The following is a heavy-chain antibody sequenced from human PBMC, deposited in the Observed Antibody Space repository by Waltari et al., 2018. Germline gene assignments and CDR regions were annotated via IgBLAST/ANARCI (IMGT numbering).Heavy chain of an antibody. CDR3: ARDRDYSINY. CDR2: IYYHGST. J-gene: IGHJ4*02. Sequence: QLQLQESGPGLVKPSETLSLTCTVSGGSISSSSYYWGWLRQPPGTGLEWLGSIYYHGSTYYNPSLKIRVTIAVETSKNQVSLKRSAVTAADTAVYYCARDRDYSINYWGQGTLGIVSS. V-gene: IGHV4-39*07. CDR1: GGSISSSSYY. D-gene: IGHD4-4*01.